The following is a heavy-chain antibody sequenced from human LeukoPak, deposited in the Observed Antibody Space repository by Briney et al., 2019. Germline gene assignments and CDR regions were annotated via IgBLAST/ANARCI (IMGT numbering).Heavy chain of an antibody. CDR2: IGGTGHRT. CDR1: RFTFSIYA. Sequence: PGGSLRLSCAASRFTFSIYAMSWVRQVPGRGLEWGSTIGGTGHRTYYADSVKGRFTISRDNSMDTLFLQMNSLKAEDTAVYYCAKDPVVYHGGSGWHYFDYWGQGTLVTVSS. V-gene: IGHV3-23*01. D-gene: IGHD6-19*01. J-gene: IGHJ4*02. CDR3: AKDPVVYHGGSGWHYFDY.